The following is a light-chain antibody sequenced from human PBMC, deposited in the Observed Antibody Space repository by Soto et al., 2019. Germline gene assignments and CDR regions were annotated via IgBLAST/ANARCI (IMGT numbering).Light chain of an antibody. CDR3: QQYGSSPGT. CDR1: QSVSSSY. J-gene: IGKJ1*01. CDR2: GAS. V-gene: IGKV3-20*01. Sequence: EIVLTQSPGTLSLSPGERATLSCSASQSVSSSYLAWYQQKPGQAPRLLIFGASIRDTGIPDRFSGSGSGTDFTLTISRLESEDFAVYYCQQYGSSPGTFGQGTKVDIK.